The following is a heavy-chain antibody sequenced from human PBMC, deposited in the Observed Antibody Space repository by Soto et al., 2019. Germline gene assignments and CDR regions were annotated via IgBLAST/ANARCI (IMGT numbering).Heavy chain of an antibody. CDR1: GFTVSSNY. V-gene: IGHV3-53*01. Sequence: EVQLVESGGGLIQPGGSLRLSCAASGFTVSSNYMSWVRQAPGKGLEWVSVIYSGGSTYYADSVKGRFTISRDNSKNTLYLQMNSLRAEDTAVYYCARDYRASVSGYYYDAFDIWGQGTMVTVSS. CDR3: ARDYRASVSGYYYDAFDI. CDR2: IYSGGST. J-gene: IGHJ3*02. D-gene: IGHD3-22*01.